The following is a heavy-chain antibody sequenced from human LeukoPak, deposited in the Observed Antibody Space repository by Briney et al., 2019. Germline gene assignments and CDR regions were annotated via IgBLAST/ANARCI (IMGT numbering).Heavy chain of an antibody. V-gene: IGHV4-39*07. CDR3: ARDLTDYYELDY. Sequence: SETLSLTCTVSGGSISSSSYYWGWIRQPPGKGLEWIGRIYTSGKTNYNPSLKSRLTMSVVPSKNQFSLKLSSVTAADTAVYYCARDLTDYYELDYWGQGTLVTVSS. J-gene: IGHJ4*02. D-gene: IGHD3-22*01. CDR2: IYTSGKT. CDR1: GGSISSSSYY.